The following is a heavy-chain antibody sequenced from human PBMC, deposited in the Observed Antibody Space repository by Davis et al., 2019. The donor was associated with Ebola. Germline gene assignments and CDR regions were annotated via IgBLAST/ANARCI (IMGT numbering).Heavy chain of an antibody. D-gene: IGHD2-8*01. J-gene: IGHJ5*02. Sequence: SETLSPTCTVSGGSISSTSYYWGWIRQPPGKGLEWIGSIYYSGSTYYNPSLKSRVTISVDTSKNQFSLKLSSVTAADTAVYYCARGRHLCTKGVCYGPWFDPWGQGTLVTVSS. CDR2: IYYSGST. CDR1: GGSISSTSYY. V-gene: IGHV4-39*07. CDR3: ARGRHLCTKGVCYGPWFDP.